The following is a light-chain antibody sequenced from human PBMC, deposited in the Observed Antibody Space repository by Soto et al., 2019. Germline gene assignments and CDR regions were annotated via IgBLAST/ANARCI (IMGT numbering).Light chain of an antibody. CDR3: QVWDSSSDHYV. CDR2: DDS. CDR1: TSNIGSKS. Sequence: VLTQTPSASGTPGQRVTISCSGSTSNIGSKSVHWYQQKPGQAPVLVVYDDSDRPSGIPERFSGSNSGNTATLTISRVEAGDEADYYCQVWDSSSDHYVFGTGTKVTVL. V-gene: IGLV3-21*02. J-gene: IGLJ1*01.